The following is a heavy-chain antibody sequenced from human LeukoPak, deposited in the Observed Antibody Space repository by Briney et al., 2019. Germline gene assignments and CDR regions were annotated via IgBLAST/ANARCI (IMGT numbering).Heavy chain of an antibody. V-gene: IGHV3-48*03. CDR3: ARVIYYYGMDV. J-gene: IGHJ6*02. CDR1: GFTFRSYE. CDR2: ISSSGSPI. Sequence: GGSLRLSCAASGFTFRSYEMNWVRQAPGKGLEWVSYISSSGSPIYYADSVKGRFTISRDNAKNSLYLRMNSLRAEDTAVYYCARVIYYYGMDVWGQGTTVTVS.